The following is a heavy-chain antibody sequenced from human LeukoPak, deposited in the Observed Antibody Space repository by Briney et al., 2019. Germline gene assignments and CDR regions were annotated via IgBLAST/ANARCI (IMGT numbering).Heavy chain of an antibody. D-gene: IGHD6-6*01. CDR1: GGSISSHY. CDR3: ARAPLSVAARPAYFDY. Sequence: SETLSLTCTVSGGSISSHYWSWIRQPPGKGLEWIGSIYYSGSTYYNPSLKSRVTISVDTSKNQFSLKLSSVTAADTAVYYCARAPLSVAARPAYFDYWGQGTLVTVSS. V-gene: IGHV4-39*07. CDR2: IYYSGST. J-gene: IGHJ4*02.